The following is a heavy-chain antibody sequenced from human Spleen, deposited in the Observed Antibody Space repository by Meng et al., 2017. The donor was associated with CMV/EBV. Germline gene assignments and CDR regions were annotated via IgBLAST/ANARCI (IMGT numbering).Heavy chain of an antibody. CDR1: GFTVSSKY. V-gene: IGHV3-23*03. CDR2: IYSGGSST. CDR3: AILSHPYYYGMDV. J-gene: IGHJ6*02. Sequence: GGSLRLSCAVSGFTVSSKYMTWVRQAPGKGLEWVSVIYSGGSSTYYADSVKGGFTISRDNSKNTLYLQMNSLRAEDTAVYYCAILSHPYYYGMDVWGQGTTVTVSS.